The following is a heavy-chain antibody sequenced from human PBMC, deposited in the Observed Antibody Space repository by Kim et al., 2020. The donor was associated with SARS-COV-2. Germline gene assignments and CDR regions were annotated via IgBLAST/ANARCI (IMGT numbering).Heavy chain of an antibody. Sequence: ASVKVSCKASGYTFTSYGISWVRQAPGQGLEWMGWISAYNGNTNYAQKLQGRVTMTTDTSTSTAYMELRSLRSDDTAVYYCARGYSSGWLGGHYYYYGMDVCGQGTTVTVSS. J-gene: IGHJ6*02. CDR3: ARGYSSGWLGGHYYYYGMDV. CDR1: GYTFTSYG. D-gene: IGHD6-19*01. CDR2: ISAYNGNT. V-gene: IGHV1-18*01.